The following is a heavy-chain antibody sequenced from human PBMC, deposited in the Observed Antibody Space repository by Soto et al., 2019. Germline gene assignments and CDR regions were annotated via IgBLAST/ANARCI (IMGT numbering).Heavy chain of an antibody. CDR1: GDSVSSNSAA. J-gene: IGHJ4*02. Sequence: PSQTLSLTCAISGDSVSSNSAAVNWIRQSPSSCLEWLGRTYYRSKWYKDYAVSVKSRIAINPDTSKNQFSLQLNSVTPEDTAVYYCAKDGTMIVPNPRGLDYWGQGTLVTVSS. V-gene: IGHV6-1*01. D-gene: IGHD3-22*01. CDR2: TYYRSKWYK. CDR3: AKDGTMIVPNPRGLDY.